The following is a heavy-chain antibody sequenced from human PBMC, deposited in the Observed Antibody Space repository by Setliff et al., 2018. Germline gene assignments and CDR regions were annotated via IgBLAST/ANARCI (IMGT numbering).Heavy chain of an antibody. D-gene: IGHD1-26*01. V-gene: IGHV4-34*08. CDR2: INHRGST. Sequence: SETLSLTCAAYGGTFSDYHWTWIRQSPEKGLEWIGEINHRGSTNYNPSLKSRVTMSVDTSKNQFSLKLSSVTAADTAVYYCATRKSSGRLYYMDVWGKGTTVTVSS. CDR1: GGTFSDYH. CDR3: ATRKSSGRLYYMDV. J-gene: IGHJ6*03.